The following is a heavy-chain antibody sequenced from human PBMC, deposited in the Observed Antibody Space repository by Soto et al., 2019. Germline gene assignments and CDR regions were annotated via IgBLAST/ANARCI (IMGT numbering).Heavy chain of an antibody. CDR2: IYYSGST. D-gene: IGHD5-18*01. CDR3: ARVGGYSYGYDYYGMDV. CDR1: GGSISSYY. V-gene: IGHV4-59*01. Sequence: QVQLQESGPGLVKPSETLSITCTVSGGSISSYYWSWIRQPPGKGLEWIGYIYYSGSTNYNPSLKSRVTISVDTSKNQFSLKLSSVTAADTAVYYCARVGGYSYGYDYYGMDVWGQGTTVTVSS. J-gene: IGHJ6*02.